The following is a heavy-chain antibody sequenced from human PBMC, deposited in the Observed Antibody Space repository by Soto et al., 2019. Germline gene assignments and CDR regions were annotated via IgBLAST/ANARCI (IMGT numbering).Heavy chain of an antibody. CDR3: VRGPKDFDY. V-gene: IGHV3-30*03. Sequence: QVQLVESGGGVVQPGRSLRLSCAASGFTFSSYGMHWVRQAPGKGLEWVAVISYDGSNKYYADSVKGRFTISRDNSKNTLYLQMTSLRAEDTAVYYCVRGPKDFDYWGQGTLVTVSS. D-gene: IGHD5-12*01. CDR1: GFTFSSYG. J-gene: IGHJ4*02. CDR2: ISYDGSNK.